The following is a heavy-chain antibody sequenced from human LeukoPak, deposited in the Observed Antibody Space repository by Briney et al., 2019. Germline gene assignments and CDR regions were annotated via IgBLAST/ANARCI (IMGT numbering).Heavy chain of an antibody. CDR3: ARDTDYYDSSGYLTLLDY. D-gene: IGHD3-22*01. V-gene: IGHV3-30*03. CDR1: GFTFSRYG. J-gene: IGHJ4*02. Sequence: GGSLRLSCAASGFTFSRYGMHWVRQAPGKGLEWVAVVSYDGSNKYYADSVKGRFTISRDNSKNTLYLQMNSLRAEDTAVYYCARDTDYYDSSGYLTLLDYWGQGTLVTVSS. CDR2: VSYDGSNK.